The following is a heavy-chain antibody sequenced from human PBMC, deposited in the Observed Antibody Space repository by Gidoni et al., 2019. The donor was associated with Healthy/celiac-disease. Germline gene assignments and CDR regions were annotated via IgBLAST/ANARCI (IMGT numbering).Heavy chain of an antibody. V-gene: IGHV4-34*01. CDR2: INHSGST. J-gene: IGHJ4*02. Sequence: QVQLQQWGAGLLKPSETLSLTCAVYGGSFSGYYWSWIRQPPGKGLEWIGEINHSGSTNYNPSLKSRVTLSVDTSKNQFSLKLSSVTAADTAVYYCAKTGAGANDYWGQGTLVTVSS. D-gene: IGHD1-26*01. CDR3: AKTGAGANDY. CDR1: GGSFSGYY.